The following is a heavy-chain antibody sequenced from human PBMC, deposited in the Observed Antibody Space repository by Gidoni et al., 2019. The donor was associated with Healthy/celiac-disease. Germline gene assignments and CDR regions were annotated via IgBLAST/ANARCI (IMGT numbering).Heavy chain of an antibody. D-gene: IGHD6-19*01. CDR3: ARIAVAGTH. CDR2: ISYDGSNK. J-gene: IGHJ6*02. Sequence: QVQLVESGGGVVQPGRSLRLSCAASGFTFSSYAMHWVRQAPGKGLEWVAVISYDGSNKYYADSVKGRFTISRDNSKNTLYLQMNSLRAEDTAVYYCARIAVAGTHWGQGTTVTVSS. V-gene: IGHV3-30-3*01. CDR1: GFTFSSYA.